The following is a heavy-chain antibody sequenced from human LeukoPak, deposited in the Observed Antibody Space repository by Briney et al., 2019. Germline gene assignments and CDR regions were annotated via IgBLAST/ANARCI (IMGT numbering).Heavy chain of an antibody. V-gene: IGHV5-51*01. Sequence: GESLKISCKGSGYSFTSYWIGWVRQLPGKGLEWMGIIYPGDSDTRYSPSFEGQVTISADKSISTAYLQWSSLKASETVMYYCAITGYSSGWYENWGQGALVTVSS. J-gene: IGHJ4*02. D-gene: IGHD6-19*01. CDR1: GYSFTSYW. CDR2: IYPGDSDT. CDR3: AITGYSSGWYEN.